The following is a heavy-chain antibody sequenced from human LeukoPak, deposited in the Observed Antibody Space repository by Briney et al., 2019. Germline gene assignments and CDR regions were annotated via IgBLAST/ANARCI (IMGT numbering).Heavy chain of an antibody. Sequence: SETLSLTCTVSGGSISSSSYYWGWIRQPQGKGLEWIVSIYYSGSTYYNPSLKSRVTISVDTSKNQFSLKLSSVTAADTAVYYCARVEMATTQTFDYWGQGTLVTVSS. J-gene: IGHJ4*02. CDR2: IYYSGST. D-gene: IGHD5-24*01. V-gene: IGHV4-39*01. CDR3: ARVEMATTQTFDY. CDR1: GGSISSSSYY.